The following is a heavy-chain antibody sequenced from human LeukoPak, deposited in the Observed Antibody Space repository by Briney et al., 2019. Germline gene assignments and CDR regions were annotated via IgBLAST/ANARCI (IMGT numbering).Heavy chain of an antibody. CDR3: ATYTRHCSGGTCYSIDY. Sequence: PSETLSLTCTVSGDSIRIYHWTWIRQPPGRRLEWIGYVYYDGSTNYNPPLKSRVAISLDTSNSQFSLKLTSVTAADTAIYYCATYTRHCSGGTCYSIDYWGQGTLVTVSS. CDR1: GDSIRIYH. V-gene: IGHV4-59*08. D-gene: IGHD2-15*01. J-gene: IGHJ4*02. CDR2: VYYDGST.